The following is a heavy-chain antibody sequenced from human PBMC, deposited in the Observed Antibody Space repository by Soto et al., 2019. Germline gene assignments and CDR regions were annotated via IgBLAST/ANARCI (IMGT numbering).Heavy chain of an antibody. CDR3: ARGRQWTTIQGDYYYMDV. CDR1: GYTFTSYD. D-gene: IGHD4-4*01. V-gene: IGHV1-8*01. CDR2: MNPNSGNT. Sequence: ASVKVSCKASGYTFTSYDINWVRQATGQGLEWMGWMNPNSGNTGYAQKFQGRVTMTRNTSISTAYMELSSLRSEDTAVYYCARGRQWTTIQGDYYYMDVWGKGTKVTVSS. J-gene: IGHJ6*03.